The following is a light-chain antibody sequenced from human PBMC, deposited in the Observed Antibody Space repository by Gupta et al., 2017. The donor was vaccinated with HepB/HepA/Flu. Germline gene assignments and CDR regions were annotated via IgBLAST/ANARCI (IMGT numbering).Light chain of an antibody. J-gene: IGKJ4*01. Sequence: DIVMTQSPLSLTVTPGEPASISCRASQSRLHSNGYNYLDWYLQKPEQVPQLLIYLDSNRVSGVPDRFSGSGSGTDFTLKISRVEAEDVGVYYCRQALQTPLTFGGGTKVEIK. CDR1: QSRLHSNGYNY. CDR3: RQALQTPLT. CDR2: LDS. V-gene: IGKV2-28*01.